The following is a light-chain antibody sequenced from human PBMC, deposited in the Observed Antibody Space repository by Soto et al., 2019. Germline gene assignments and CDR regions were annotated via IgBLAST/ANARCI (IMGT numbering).Light chain of an antibody. CDR2: AAS. CDR1: QSISRY. J-gene: IGKJ1*01. Sequence: IEMRGSPSSLSAALGDRATITCGASQSISRYLNWYQQKPGKAPNLLIYAASSLQRGVPSRFSGSGSGTDFTLTISSLQPDDFATYYCPPYNSYSEAFGQGTKVDIK. CDR3: PPYNSYSEA. V-gene: IGKV1-39*01.